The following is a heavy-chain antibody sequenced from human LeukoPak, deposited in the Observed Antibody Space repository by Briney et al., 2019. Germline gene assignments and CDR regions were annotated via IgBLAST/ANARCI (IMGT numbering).Heavy chain of an antibody. V-gene: IGHV3-15*01. J-gene: IGHJ5*02. CDR1: GFTFSNAW. CDR2: IKSKTDGGTT. Sequence: GGSLRLSCAASGFTFSNAWMSWVRQAPGKGLEWVGRIKSKTDGGTTDYAAPVKGRFTISRDDSKNTLYLQMNSLKTEDTAVYYCTTQPSAIFGGVDPWGQGTLVTVSS. CDR3: TTQPSAIFGGVDP. D-gene: IGHD3-3*01.